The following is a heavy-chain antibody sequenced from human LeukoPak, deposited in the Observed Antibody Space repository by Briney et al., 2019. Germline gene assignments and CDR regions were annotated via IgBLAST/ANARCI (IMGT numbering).Heavy chain of an antibody. CDR1: GYTFTGYY. J-gene: IGHJ4*02. V-gene: IGHV1-2*02. Sequence: ASVKVSCKASGYTFTGYYMHWVRQAPGQGLEWMGWINPNSGGTNYAQKFQGRVTMTRDTSISTAYMELSRLRSEDTAVYYCARGHGSGSYCPDYWGQGTLVTVSS. D-gene: IGHD3-10*01. CDR3: ARGHGSGSYCPDY. CDR2: INPNSGGT.